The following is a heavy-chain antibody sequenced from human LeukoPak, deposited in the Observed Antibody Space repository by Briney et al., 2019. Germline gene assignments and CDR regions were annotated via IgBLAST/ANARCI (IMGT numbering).Heavy chain of an antibody. CDR3: ARGGTAVVAPYAFDI. CDR1: VGSISSYY. J-gene: IGHJ3*02. Sequence: SWTLSLTCMGRVGSISSYYWSWIRPPPGKGLEWIGYIYYRGSCNCNPSVKSRVGMSVDTSKKQFALKLSSLAAADTAVYYCARGGTAVVAPYAFDIWGQGTSVTVPS. CDR2: IYYRGSC. D-gene: IGHD4-23*01. V-gene: IGHV4-59*01.